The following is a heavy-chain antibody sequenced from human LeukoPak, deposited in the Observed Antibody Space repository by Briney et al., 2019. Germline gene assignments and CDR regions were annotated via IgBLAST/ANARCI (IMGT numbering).Heavy chain of an antibody. Sequence: ASVHVSCKASPYTFPGYYMHWVPQAPGQALECLGPINPNSGGTNYAQKFQGRVTLTRATSIRTAYMELSRLRSDDTAVYYCAREGIAAAEVYNWFDPWGQGTLVTVSS. D-gene: IGHD6-13*01. V-gene: IGHV1-2*06. J-gene: IGHJ5*02. CDR1: PYTFPGYY. CDR2: INPNSGGT. CDR3: AREGIAAAEVYNWFDP.